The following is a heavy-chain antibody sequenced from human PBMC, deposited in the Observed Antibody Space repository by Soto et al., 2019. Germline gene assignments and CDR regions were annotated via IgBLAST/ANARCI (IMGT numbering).Heavy chain of an antibody. Sequence: GGSLRLSCAASGFTFSSYAMSWVRQAPGKGLEWVSAISGSGGSTYYADSVKGRFTISRDNSKNTLYLQMNSLRAEDTAVYYCAKDGRVYAIIIYYYYYMDVWGKGTTVTVSS. V-gene: IGHV3-23*01. CDR3: AKDGRVYAIIIYYYYYMDV. J-gene: IGHJ6*03. CDR1: GFTFSSYA. CDR2: ISGSGGST. D-gene: IGHD2-8*01.